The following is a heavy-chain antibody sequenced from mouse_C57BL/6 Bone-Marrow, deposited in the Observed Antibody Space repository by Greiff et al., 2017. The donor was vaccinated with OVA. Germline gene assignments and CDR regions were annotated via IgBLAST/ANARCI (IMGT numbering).Heavy chain of an antibody. Sequence: EVQVVESGGGLVKPGGSLKLSCAASGFTFSSYAMSWVRQTPEKRLEWVATISDGGSYTYYPDNVKGRFTISRDNAKNNLYLQMSHLKSEDTAMYYCARWTMITTAFAYWGQGTLVTVSA. CDR1: GFTFSSYA. CDR2: ISDGGSYT. CDR3: ARWTMITTAFAY. V-gene: IGHV5-4*01. J-gene: IGHJ3*01. D-gene: IGHD2-4*01.